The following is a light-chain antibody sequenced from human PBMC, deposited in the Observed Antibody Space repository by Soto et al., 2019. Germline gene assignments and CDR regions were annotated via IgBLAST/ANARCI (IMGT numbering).Light chain of an antibody. CDR3: QQYNSYPYT. V-gene: IGKV1-5*03. CDR2: KAS. Sequence: DIQMTQSPSTLSASVGDRVTITCRASQSSSGWLAWYQQTPGKAPKLLIYKASSLQSGVPSRFSGSGSGTEFTLTISSLPPDDFATLYCQQYNSYPYTFGQGTKLEIK. J-gene: IGKJ2*01. CDR1: QSSSGW.